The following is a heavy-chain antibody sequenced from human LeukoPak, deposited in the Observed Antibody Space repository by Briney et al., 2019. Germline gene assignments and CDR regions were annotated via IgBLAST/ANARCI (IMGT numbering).Heavy chain of an antibody. CDR2: FDPEDGET. D-gene: IGHD2-2*01. V-gene: IGHV1-24*01. Sequence: HRASVKVPCKVSGYTLTELSMHWVRQAPGKGLEWMGGFDPEDGETIYAQKFQGRVTMTEDTSTDTAYMELSSLRSEDTAVYYCATGVPAAMLPYYFDYWGQGTLVTVSS. J-gene: IGHJ4*02. CDR3: ATGVPAAMLPYYFDY. CDR1: GYTLTELS.